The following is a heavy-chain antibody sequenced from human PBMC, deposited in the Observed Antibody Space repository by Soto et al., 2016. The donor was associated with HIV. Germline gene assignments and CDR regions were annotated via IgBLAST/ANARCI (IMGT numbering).Heavy chain of an antibody. D-gene: IGHD6-19*01. CDR2: ISWNSGNI. V-gene: IGHV3-9*01. Sequence: EVQLVESGGGLVQPGRSLRLSCAASGFTFDAYAMHWVRQAPGKGLEWVSGISWNSGNIGYADSVKGRFTISRDNAKNSLYLQMDSLRPEGTAFYYCVKDNSGWYYFDHWGQGTLVTVYS. CDR1: GFTFDAYA. CDR3: VKDNSGWYYFDH. J-gene: IGHJ4*02.